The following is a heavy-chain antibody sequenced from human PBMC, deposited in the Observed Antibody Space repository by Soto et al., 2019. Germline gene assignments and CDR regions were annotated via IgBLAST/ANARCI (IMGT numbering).Heavy chain of an antibody. CDR2: ISYDGSNK. D-gene: IGHD3-3*01. J-gene: IGHJ2*01. V-gene: IGHV3-30*18. CDR1: GFTFSSYG. Sequence: QVQLVESGGGVVQTGRSLRLSCAASGFTFSSYGMHWVRQAPGKGLEWVAVISYDGSNKYYADSVKGRFTISRDNSKNTLYLQMNSLRAEDTAVYYCAKDSHITIFGVVTRGYFDLWGRGTLVTVSS. CDR3: AKDSHITIFGVVTRGYFDL.